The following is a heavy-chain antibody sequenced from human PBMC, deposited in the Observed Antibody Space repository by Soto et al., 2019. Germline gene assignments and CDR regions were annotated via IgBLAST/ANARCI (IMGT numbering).Heavy chain of an antibody. J-gene: IGHJ4*02. CDR2: INAGNGNT. CDR1: GYTFTSYA. D-gene: IGHD5-12*01. V-gene: IGHV1-3*01. CDR3: AREWRDGYERFDY. Sequence: GASVKVSCKASGYTFTSYAMHWVRQAPGQRLEWMGWINAGNGNTKYSQKFQGRVTITRDTSASTAYMELSSLRSEDTAVYYCAREWRDGYERFDYWGQGTLLTVSS.